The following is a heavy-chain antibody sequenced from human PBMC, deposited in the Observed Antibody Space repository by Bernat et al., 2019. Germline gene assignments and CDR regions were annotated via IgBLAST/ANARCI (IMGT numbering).Heavy chain of an antibody. Sequence: EVQLVESGGGLVKPGGSLRLSCAASGFSFSSYSMNWVRQAPGKGLEWVSSISTYGSNIYYADSVKGRFTISRDNAKNSLYLQMNSLRAEDTAVYYCATERGYSSSRYFDYWGQGTPVTVSS. CDR3: ATERGYSSSRYFDY. CDR1: GFSFSSYS. J-gene: IGHJ4*02. D-gene: IGHD6-6*01. V-gene: IGHV3-21*03. CDR2: ISTYGSNI.